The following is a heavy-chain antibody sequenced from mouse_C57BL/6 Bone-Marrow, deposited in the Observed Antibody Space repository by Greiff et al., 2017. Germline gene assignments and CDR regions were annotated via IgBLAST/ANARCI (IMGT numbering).Heavy chain of an antibody. Sequence: QVQLQQPGAELVMPGASVKLSCKASGYTFTSYWMHWVKQRPGQGLEWIGEIDPSDSYTNYNQKFKGKSTLTVDKSSSTAYMQLSSLTSEDSAVYYCARSGITTMDDWGQGTSVTVSS. CDR3: ARSGITTMDD. CDR2: IDPSDSYT. CDR1: GYTFTSYW. D-gene: IGHD2-4*01. V-gene: IGHV1-69*01. J-gene: IGHJ4*01.